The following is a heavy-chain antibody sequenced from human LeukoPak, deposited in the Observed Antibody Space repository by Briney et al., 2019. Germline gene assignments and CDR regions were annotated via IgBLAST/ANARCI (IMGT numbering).Heavy chain of an antibody. CDR1: GYSISSGYY. CDR2: IYHSGST. V-gene: IGHV4-38-2*02. CDR3: ARDQNDFWSGYYHNWFDP. D-gene: IGHD3-3*01. Sequence: ASETLSLTCTVSGYSISSGYYWGWIRQPPGKGLEWIGSIYHSGSTYYNPSLKSRVTISVDTSKNQFSLKLSSVTAADTAVYYCARDQNDFWSGYYHNWFDPWGQGTLVTVSS. J-gene: IGHJ5*02.